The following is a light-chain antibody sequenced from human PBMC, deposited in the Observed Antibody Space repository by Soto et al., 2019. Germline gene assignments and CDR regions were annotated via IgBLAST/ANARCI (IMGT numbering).Light chain of an antibody. CDR1: SSDVGSYNL. Sequence: QSVLTQPASVSGSPGQSITISCTGISSDVGSYNLVSWCQQHPGKAPKVMIYEGSKRPSGVSNRFSGSRPGNTASLTISGLQAEDEAHYYCSSYAGSSTHVVFGGGTKLTVL. CDR3: SSYAGSSTHVV. J-gene: IGLJ2*01. V-gene: IGLV2-23*01. CDR2: EGS.